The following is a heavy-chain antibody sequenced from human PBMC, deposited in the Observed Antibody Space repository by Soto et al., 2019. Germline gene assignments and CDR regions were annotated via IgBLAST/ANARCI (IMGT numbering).Heavy chain of an antibody. J-gene: IGHJ6*02. Sequence: PSETLSLTCTVSGGSISSGDYYWSWIRQPPGKGLEWIGYIYYSGSTYYNPSLKSRVTISVDTSKNQFSLKLSSVTAADTAVYYCARGIGYSYGYQYYYCYGMDVCGQGTTVTVSS. D-gene: IGHD5-18*01. CDR2: IYYSGST. V-gene: IGHV4-30-4*01. CDR3: ARGIGYSYGYQYYYCYGMDV. CDR1: GGSISSGDYY.